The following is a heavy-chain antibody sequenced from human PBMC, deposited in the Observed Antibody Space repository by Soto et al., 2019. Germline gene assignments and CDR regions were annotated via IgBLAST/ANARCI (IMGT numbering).Heavy chain of an antibody. CDR1: GFTFSSSG. CDR2: ISYDGGNK. J-gene: IGHJ5*02. Sequence: PGGSLRLSCAASGFTFSSSGMHWVRQSPGKGLEWVTFISYDGGNKYYADSVKGRFTISRDNSKSTLYLQMNSLNTEDTAVYYCAKDRDSGSFDPWGQGTLVTVSS. CDR3: AKDRDSGSFDP. D-gene: IGHD6-6*01. V-gene: IGHV3-30*02.